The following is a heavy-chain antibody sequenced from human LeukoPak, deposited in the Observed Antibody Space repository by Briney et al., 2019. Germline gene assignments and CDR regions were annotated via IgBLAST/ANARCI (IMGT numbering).Heavy chain of an antibody. D-gene: IGHD3-22*01. Sequence: SETLSPTCAVSGGSISSSNWWSWVRQPPGKGLEWIGEIYHSGSTNYNPSLKRRVTISVDKSKNQFSLKLSSLTAADTAVYYCAREYYYDSSGYGNWFDPWGQGTRVTVSS. J-gene: IGHJ5*02. CDR2: IYHSGST. CDR3: AREYYYDSSGYGNWFDP. CDR1: GGSISSSNW. V-gene: IGHV4-4*02.